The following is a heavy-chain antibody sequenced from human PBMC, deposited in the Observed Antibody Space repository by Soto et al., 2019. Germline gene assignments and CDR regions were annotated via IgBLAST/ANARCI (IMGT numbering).Heavy chain of an antibody. CDR1: GGSISSGGYY. J-gene: IGHJ4*02. Sequence: QVQLQESGPGLVKPSQTLSLTCTVSGGSISSGGYYWSWIRQHPGKGLEWIGYIYYSGSTYYNPSLRSRVTVSVDTSKNQFSLKLSSVTAADTAVYYCARAYSSGWYCSRGPFDYWGQGTLVTVSS. CDR2: IYYSGST. CDR3: ARAYSSGWYCSRGPFDY. V-gene: IGHV4-31*03. D-gene: IGHD6-19*01.